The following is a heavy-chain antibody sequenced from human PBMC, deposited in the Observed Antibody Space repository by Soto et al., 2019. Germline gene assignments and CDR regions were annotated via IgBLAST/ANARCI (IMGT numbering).Heavy chain of an antibody. V-gene: IGHV4-31*03. Sequence: SETLSLTCPFSGGSISSGGYYRSWIRQHPGKGLEWIGYIYYSGSTYYNPSLKSRVTISVDTSKNQFSLKLSSVTAADTAVYYWARHMGVRGVPPRMDVWGQGTAVT. CDR1: GGSISSGGYY. CDR3: ARHMGVRGVPPRMDV. CDR2: IYYSGST. J-gene: IGHJ6*02. D-gene: IGHD3-10*01.